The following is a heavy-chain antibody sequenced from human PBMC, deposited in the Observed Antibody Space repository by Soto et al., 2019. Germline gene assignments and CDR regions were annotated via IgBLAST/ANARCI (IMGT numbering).Heavy chain of an antibody. Sequence: SETLSLTCTVSGGSISSSSYYWGWIRQPPGKGLEWIGSIYYSGSTYYNPSLKSRVTISVDTSKDQFSLKLSSVTAADTAVYYCARHERGYSSSWYPYNWFDPWGQGTLVTVSS. J-gene: IGHJ5*02. V-gene: IGHV4-39*01. CDR2: IYYSGST. D-gene: IGHD6-13*01. CDR3: ARHERGYSSSWYPYNWFDP. CDR1: GGSISSSSYY.